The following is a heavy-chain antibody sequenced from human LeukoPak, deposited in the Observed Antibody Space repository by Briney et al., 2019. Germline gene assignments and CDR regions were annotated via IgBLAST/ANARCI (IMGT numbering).Heavy chain of an antibody. CDR1: GGSISSSSYY. D-gene: IGHD6-19*01. J-gene: IGHJ4*02. Sequence: SETLSLTCTVSGGSISSSSYYWGWIRQPPGKGLEWIGSIYYSGSTYYNPSLKSRVTISVDTSKNQFSLKLSSVTAADTAVYYCARHGTSIIAVDGTGIDYWGQGTLVTVSS. CDR3: ARHGTSIIAVDGTGIDY. CDR2: IYYSGST. V-gene: IGHV4-39*01.